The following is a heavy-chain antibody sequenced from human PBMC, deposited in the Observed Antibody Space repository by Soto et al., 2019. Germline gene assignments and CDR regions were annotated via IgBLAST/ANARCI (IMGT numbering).Heavy chain of an antibody. CDR1: GFRFSSYA. V-gene: IGHV3-23*01. CDR2: ISGGGDNT. CDR3: AKDLAMLTPRYFLH. J-gene: IGHJ1*01. D-gene: IGHD3-9*01. Sequence: EVQLLESGGGLVEPGGSLRLSCAASGFRFSSYAMSWVRQAPGKGLEWVSGISGGGDNTYYADSVKGRFTISRDTSRMTVWLQMNSLRAEDTAVYYCAKDLAMLTPRYFLHWGQGTLVAVSS.